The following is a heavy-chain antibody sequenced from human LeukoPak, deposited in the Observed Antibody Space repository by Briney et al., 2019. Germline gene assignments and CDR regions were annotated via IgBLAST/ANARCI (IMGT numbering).Heavy chain of an antibody. D-gene: IGHD1-1*01. CDR1: GGSISSSY. CDR3: VRGTGHFSYHFDS. V-gene: IGHV4-4*09. Sequence: SETLSLTCTVSGGSISSSYWSWIRQSPGKGLEWIGYFYDSVSTKYNPSLKRRVTISTDTSKNQLSLKLKSVTAADTAVYSCVRGTGHFSYHFDSWGQGTLVTVSS. J-gene: IGHJ4*02. CDR2: FYDSVST.